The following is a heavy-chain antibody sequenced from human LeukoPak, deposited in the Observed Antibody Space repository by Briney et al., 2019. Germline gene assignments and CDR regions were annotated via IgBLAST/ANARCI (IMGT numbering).Heavy chain of an antibody. D-gene: IGHD2/OR15-2a*01. Sequence: GGSLRLSCAASGFTFSCYWMHWVRQAPGKGLVWVSRINSDGSSTTYADSVKGRFTISRDNAKNTLYLQMNSLRAEDTAMYYCARAIGLDFDFWGQETLVTVSS. CDR1: GFTFSCYW. CDR2: INSDGSST. V-gene: IGHV3-74*01. CDR3: ARAIGLDFDF. J-gene: IGHJ4*02.